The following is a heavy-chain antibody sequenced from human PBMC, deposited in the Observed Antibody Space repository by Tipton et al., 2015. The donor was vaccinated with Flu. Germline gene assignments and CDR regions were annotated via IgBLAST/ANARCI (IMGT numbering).Heavy chain of an antibody. V-gene: IGHV4-39*01. CDR2: IYYSGST. J-gene: IGHJ6*02. D-gene: IGHD5-12*01. Sequence: LRLSCTVSGGSISSSSYYWGWIRQPPGKGLEWIGGIYYSGSTYYNPSLKSRVTISVDTSKNQVSLKLSSVTAADTAVYYCASGATITSDHYYYAMDVWGQGTTVTVSS. CDR1: GGSISSSSYY. CDR3: ASGATITSDHYYYAMDV.